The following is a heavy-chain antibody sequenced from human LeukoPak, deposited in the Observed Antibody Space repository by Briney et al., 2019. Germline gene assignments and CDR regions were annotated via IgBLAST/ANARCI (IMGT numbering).Heavy chain of an antibody. CDR2: MNPNSGNT. CDR1: GYTFTSNY. CDR3: ARGPYYYDSSGYYHDY. D-gene: IGHD3-22*01. V-gene: IGHV1-8*02. Sequence: AASVKVSCKASGYTFTSNYMHWVRQATGQGLEWMGWMNPNSGNTGYAQKFQGRVTMTRNTSISTAYMELSSLRSEDTAVYYCARGPYYYDSSGYYHDYWGQGTLVTVSS. J-gene: IGHJ4*02.